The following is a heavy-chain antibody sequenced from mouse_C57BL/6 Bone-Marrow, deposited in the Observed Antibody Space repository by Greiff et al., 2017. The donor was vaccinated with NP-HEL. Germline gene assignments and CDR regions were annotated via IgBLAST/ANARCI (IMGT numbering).Heavy chain of an antibody. CDR1: GFTFSSYG. Sequence: EVMLVESGGDLVKPGGSLKLSCAASGFTFSSYGMSWVRQTPDKRLEWVATISSGGSYTYYPDSVKGRFTISRDNAKNTLYLQMSSLKSEDTAMYYCARHYGYDGAMDYWGQGTSVTVSS. J-gene: IGHJ4*01. CDR2: ISSGGSYT. V-gene: IGHV5-6*01. CDR3: ARHYGYDGAMDY. D-gene: IGHD2-2*01.